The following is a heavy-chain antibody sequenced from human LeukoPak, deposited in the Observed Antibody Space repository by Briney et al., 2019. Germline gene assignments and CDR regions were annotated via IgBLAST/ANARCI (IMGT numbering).Heavy chain of an antibody. J-gene: IGHJ4*02. CDR1: GGSISSGGYY. Sequence: SETLSLTCTVSGGSISSGGYYWSWIRQPPGKGLEWIGEINHSGSTNYNPSLKSRVTISVDTSKNQFSLKLSSVTAADTAVYYCAITNSGIAAAGEFDYWGQGTLVTVSS. D-gene: IGHD6-13*01. CDR2: INHSGST. CDR3: AITNSGIAAAGEFDY. V-gene: IGHV4-39*07.